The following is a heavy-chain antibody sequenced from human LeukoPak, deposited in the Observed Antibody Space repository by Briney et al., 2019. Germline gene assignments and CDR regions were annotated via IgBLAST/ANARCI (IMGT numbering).Heavy chain of an antibody. CDR1: GGPFGVYY. Sequence: SETLSLTCAVYGGPFGVYYWSWVRQPPGKGLEWIGEINHSGSTNYNPSLKSQVTISVDTSKNHFSLKLSSVTAAGTAVYYCAGPGAGDLDYWGQGTLVTVSS. CDR2: INHSGST. CDR3: AGPGAGDLDY. D-gene: IGHD3-10*01. J-gene: IGHJ4*02. V-gene: IGHV4-34*01.